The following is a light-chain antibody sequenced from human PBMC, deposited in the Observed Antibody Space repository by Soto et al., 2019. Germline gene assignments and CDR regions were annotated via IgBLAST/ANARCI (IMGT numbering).Light chain of an antibody. V-gene: IGKV3-20*01. Sequence: DIVLTQSPGTLSLSPGQRATLSCRASQSVSSNYLAWYQQRPGQAPRLLIYGASTRDTGIPDRFSGSGSGTDFTLTISRLEPEDFAVYYCQQYGSLSWTFGQGTKVEIK. J-gene: IGKJ1*01. CDR1: QSVSSNY. CDR3: QQYGSLSWT. CDR2: GAS.